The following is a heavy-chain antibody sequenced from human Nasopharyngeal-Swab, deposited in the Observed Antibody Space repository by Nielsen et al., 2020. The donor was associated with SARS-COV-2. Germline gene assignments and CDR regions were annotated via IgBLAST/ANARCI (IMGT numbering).Heavy chain of an antibody. CDR2: ISSSSSYI. CDR3: ARDLSTTVTTRGVLDY. J-gene: IGHJ4*02. D-gene: IGHD4-17*01. CDR1: GFPFSSYS. Sequence: GEYLKLSCAASGFPFSSYSINWVRQPPGKGLEWVSSISSSSSYIYYADSVKGRCTISRDNSKNSLYLQMNSLRAEDTAVYDCARDLSTTVTTRGVLDYWGQGTLVTVSS. V-gene: IGHV3-21*01.